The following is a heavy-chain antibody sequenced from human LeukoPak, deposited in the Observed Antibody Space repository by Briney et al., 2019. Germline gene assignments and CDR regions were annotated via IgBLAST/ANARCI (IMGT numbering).Heavy chain of an antibody. J-gene: IGHJ6*03. CDR3: ARVGYYSSTSCYYYYYYYMDV. V-gene: IGHV1-18*01. Sequence: VASVKVSCKASGYTFTSYGISWVRQAPGQGLEWMGWISAYNGNTNYAQKLQGRVTMTTDTSTSTAYMELRSLRSDDTAVYYCARVGYYSSTSCYYYYYYYMDVWGKGTTVTVYS. CDR1: GYTFTSYG. CDR2: ISAYNGNT. D-gene: IGHD2-2*01.